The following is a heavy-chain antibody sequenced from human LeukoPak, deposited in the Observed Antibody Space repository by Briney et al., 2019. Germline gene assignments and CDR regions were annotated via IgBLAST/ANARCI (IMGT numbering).Heavy chain of an antibody. D-gene: IGHD5-24*01. CDR1: GFTFTNSA. CDR2: IFVASGNT. Sequence: SVTVSCKASGFTFTNSAMQWVRQARGQSLEWIGWIFVASGNTKYAQKFQERATITRDMSTSTAYMELSSLSPEDTAVYYCAAAPIEMQQRGFDYGGQGTLVTVS. J-gene: IGHJ4*02. CDR3: AAAPIEMQQRGFDY. V-gene: IGHV1-58*02.